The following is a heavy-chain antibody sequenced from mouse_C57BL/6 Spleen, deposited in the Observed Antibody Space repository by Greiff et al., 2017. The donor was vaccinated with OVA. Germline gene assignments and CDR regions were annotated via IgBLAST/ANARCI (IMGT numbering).Heavy chain of an antibody. CDR2: IDPEDGDT. J-gene: IGHJ1*03. D-gene: IGHD2-3*01. V-gene: IGHV14-1*01. Sequence: VQLKQSGAELVRPGASVKLSCTASGFNIKDYYMHWVKQRPEQGLEWIGRIDPEDGDTEYAPKFQGKATMTADTSSNTAYLQLSSLTSEDTAVYYCLYDGYYDWYFDVWGTGTTVTVSS. CDR1: GFNIKDYY. CDR3: LYDGYYDWYFDV.